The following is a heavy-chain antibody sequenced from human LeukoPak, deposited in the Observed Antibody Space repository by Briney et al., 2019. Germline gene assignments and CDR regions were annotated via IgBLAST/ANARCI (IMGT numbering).Heavy chain of an antibody. Sequence: ASVKVPCKAFGYTFTSNYMHWVRQAPGQGPEWMGVISPSGGSTTYAQKFQGRVTLTRDMSTSTDYLELSSLRSEDTAVYYCARGNSVRDEAWWFNPWGQGTLVTVSS. V-gene: IGHV1-46*01. CDR3: ARGNSVRDEAWWFNP. CDR1: GYTFTSNY. D-gene: IGHD5-24*01. CDR2: ISPSGGST. J-gene: IGHJ5*02.